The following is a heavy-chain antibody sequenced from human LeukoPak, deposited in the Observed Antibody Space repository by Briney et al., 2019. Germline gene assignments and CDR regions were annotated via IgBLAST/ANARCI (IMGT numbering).Heavy chain of an antibody. J-gene: IGHJ3*02. CDR3: ASTKGYYYDGSGYYAFDI. CDR2: IRYDGSNK. Sequence: PGGSLRLSCAASGFTFSSYSMNWVRQAPGKGLEWVAFIRYDGSNKYYADSVKGRFTISRDNSKNTLYLQMSSLRAEDTAVYYCASTKGYYYDGSGYYAFDIWGQGTMVTVSS. V-gene: IGHV3-30*02. CDR1: GFTFSSYS. D-gene: IGHD3-22*01.